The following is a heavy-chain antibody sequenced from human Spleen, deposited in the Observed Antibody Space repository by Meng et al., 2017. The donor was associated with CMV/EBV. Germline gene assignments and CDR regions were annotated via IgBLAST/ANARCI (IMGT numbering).Heavy chain of an antibody. CDR3: ARDKMYDFWSGYSAYYYYYGMDV. V-gene: IGHV3-7*01. CDR1: GFTFSSYW. Sequence: GGSLRLSCAASGFTFSSYWMSWVRQAPGKGLEWMANIKQDGSEKYYVDSVKGRFTISRDNAKNSLYLQMNSLRAEDTAVYYCARDKMYDFWSGYSAYYYYYGMDVWGQGTTVTVSS. J-gene: IGHJ6*02. D-gene: IGHD3-3*01. CDR2: IKQDGSEK.